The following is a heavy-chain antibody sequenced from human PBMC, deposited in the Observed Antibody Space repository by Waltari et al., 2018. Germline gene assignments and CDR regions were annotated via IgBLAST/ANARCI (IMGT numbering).Heavy chain of an antibody. V-gene: IGHV1-69-2*01. CDR1: GYTFTDYY. CDR3: ATSVSSGWYDL. Sequence: EVQLVQSGAEVKKPGATVKISCKVSGYTFTDYYMHWVQQAPGKGLEWMGLVDPEDGETIYAENFQGRVTITADTSSDTAYKGLSSLRSEDTAVYYCATSVSSGWYDLWGQGTLVTVSS. D-gene: IGHD6-19*01. CDR2: VDPEDGET. J-gene: IGHJ5*02.